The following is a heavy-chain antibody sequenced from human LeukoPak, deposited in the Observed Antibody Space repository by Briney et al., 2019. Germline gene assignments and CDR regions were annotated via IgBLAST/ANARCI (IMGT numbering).Heavy chain of an antibody. CDR2: IIPIFGTA. Sequence: SVKVSCKASGGTFSSYAISWVRQAPGQGLEWMGGIIPIFGTANYAQKFQGRVTITADESTSTAYMELSSLRSEDTAVYYCARGRMAGTYVFDSWGQGTLVTVSS. D-gene: IGHD6-19*01. J-gene: IGHJ4*02. CDR3: ARGRMAGTYVFDS. V-gene: IGHV1-69*13. CDR1: GGTFSSYA.